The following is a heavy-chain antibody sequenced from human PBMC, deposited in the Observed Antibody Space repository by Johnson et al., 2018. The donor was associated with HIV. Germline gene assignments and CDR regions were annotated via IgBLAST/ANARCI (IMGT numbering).Heavy chain of an antibody. CDR1: GFTFEDYG. CDR3: ARVWSGSYYSNAFDI. J-gene: IGHJ3*02. Sequence: VQLVESGGGAVRPGGSLRLSCVVSGFTFEDYGMSWVRQAPGKGLEWVSGINWNGGSTGYADSVKGRFTISRDDAKNSLYLQMNSLRAEDTALYYCARVWSGSYYSNAFDIWGQGTMVTVSS. D-gene: IGHD1-26*01. CDR2: INWNGGST. V-gene: IGHV3-20*04.